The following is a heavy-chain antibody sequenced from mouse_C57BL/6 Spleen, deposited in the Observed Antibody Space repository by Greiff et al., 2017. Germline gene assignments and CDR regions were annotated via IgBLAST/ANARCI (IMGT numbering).Heavy chain of an antibody. CDR1: GYAFTNYL. V-gene: IGHV1-54*01. Sequence: QVQLKQSGAELVRPGTSVKVSCKASGYAFTNYLIEWVKQRPGQGLEWIGVINPGSGGTNYNEKFKGKATLTADKSSSTAYMQLSSLTSEDSAVYFCANYYGSSYGAMDYWGQGTSVTVSS. CDR2: INPGSGGT. J-gene: IGHJ4*01. CDR3: ANYYGSSYGAMDY. D-gene: IGHD1-1*01.